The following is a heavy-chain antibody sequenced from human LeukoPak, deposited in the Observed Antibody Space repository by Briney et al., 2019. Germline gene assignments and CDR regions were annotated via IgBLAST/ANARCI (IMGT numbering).Heavy chain of an antibody. Sequence: PGGSLRLSCAASGFIFSNYAMSWVRQAPGKGLEWVALIKQDGSEKYYVDSVKGRFTMSRDNAESSLYLQMNSLRVEDTAMYYCARHGQLGDWGRGTLVTVSS. J-gene: IGHJ4*02. V-gene: IGHV3-7*03. CDR2: IKQDGSEK. D-gene: IGHD6-6*01. CDR3: ARHGQLGD. CDR1: GFIFSNYA.